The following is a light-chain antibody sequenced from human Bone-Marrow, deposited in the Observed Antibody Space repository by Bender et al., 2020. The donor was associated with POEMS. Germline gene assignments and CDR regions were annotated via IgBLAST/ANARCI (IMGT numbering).Light chain of an antibody. J-gene: IGLJ2*01. CDR3: QAWDSGIGV. CDR2: QDS. Sequence: VLTQPPSVSVFPGQTASITCSGNSLGDKYASWYQQRPGQSPVVVIYQDSKRPSGIPERFSGSNSGNTATLTISGTQAVDEGDYYCQAWDSGIGVFGGGTKLTLL. CDR1: SLGDKY. V-gene: IGLV3-1*01.